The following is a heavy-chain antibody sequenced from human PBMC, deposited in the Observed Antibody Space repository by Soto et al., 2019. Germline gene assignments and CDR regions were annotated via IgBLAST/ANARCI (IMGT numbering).Heavy chain of an antibody. Sequence: SVKVSCKASGGTFSSYAISWVRQAPGQGLEWMGGIIPIFGTANYAQKFQGRVTITADESTSTAYMELSSLRSEDTAVYYCARPNIRYGGNSEVNYFDYWGQGTLVTVSS. CDR1: GGTFSSYA. J-gene: IGHJ4*02. D-gene: IGHD4-17*01. CDR2: IIPIFGTA. V-gene: IGHV1-69*13. CDR3: ARPNIRYGGNSEVNYFDY.